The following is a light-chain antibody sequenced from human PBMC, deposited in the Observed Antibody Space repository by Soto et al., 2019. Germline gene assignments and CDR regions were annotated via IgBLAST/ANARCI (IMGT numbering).Light chain of an antibody. CDR2: DVF. V-gene: IGLV2-11*01. CDR1: SSDVGYYNY. Sequence: QSALAQPRSVSGSPGQSVTISCTGTSSDVGYYNYVSCYQRHPGKAPKLMIYDVFKRPSGVPDRCSGSKSGNTASLTISGLQAEDEGDYYCCSYAGSYNIYLFGTGTKVTVL. J-gene: IGLJ1*01. CDR3: CSYAGSYNIYL.